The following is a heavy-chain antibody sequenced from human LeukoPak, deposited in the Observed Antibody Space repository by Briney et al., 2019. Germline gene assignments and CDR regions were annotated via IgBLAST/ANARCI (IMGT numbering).Heavy chain of an antibody. Sequence: GGSLRLSCAVSGFIFSSFGMNWVRQAPGKGLEWVSYISSGSNSIYYADSVKGRFTISRDNAKNSLYLQMNSLGAEDTAVYYCARDPSGGAPGWFDPWGQGTLVTVSS. J-gene: IGHJ5*02. CDR1: GFIFSSFG. V-gene: IGHV3-48*04. D-gene: IGHD3-16*01. CDR2: ISSGSNSI. CDR3: ARDPSGGAPGWFDP.